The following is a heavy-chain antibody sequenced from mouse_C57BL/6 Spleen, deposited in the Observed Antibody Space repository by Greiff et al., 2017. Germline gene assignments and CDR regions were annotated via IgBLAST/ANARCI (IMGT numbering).Heavy chain of an antibody. V-gene: IGHV2-9-1*01. J-gene: IGHJ2*01. Sequence: VKLVASGPGLVAPSPSLSITCTFSVFSLTRSAISWVRQPPGTGLEWLGVIWTGGGTNYNSALKSRLSISKDNSKSHVFLKMNSLQTDDTARYYCARSELYYFDYWGQGTTLTVSS. CDR1: VFSLTRSA. CDR2: IWTGGGT. CDR3: ARSELYYFDY. D-gene: IGHD4-1*01.